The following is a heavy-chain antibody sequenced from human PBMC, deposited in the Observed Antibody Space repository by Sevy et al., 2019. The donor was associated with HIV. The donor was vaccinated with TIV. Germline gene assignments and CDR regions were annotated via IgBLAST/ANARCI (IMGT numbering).Heavy chain of an antibody. CDR3: ARVPRYDEPYYFDY. V-gene: IGHV3-53*01. Sequence: GGSLRLSCAASGFTFSTYGMHWVRQAPGKGLEWVSSIYTGGGTYYADSVKGRFTISRDNSKNTLYLQMNSLSAEDTAFYYCARVPRYDEPYYFDYWGQGALVTVSS. CDR1: GFTFSTYG. CDR2: IYTGGGT. J-gene: IGHJ4*02. D-gene: IGHD3-3*01.